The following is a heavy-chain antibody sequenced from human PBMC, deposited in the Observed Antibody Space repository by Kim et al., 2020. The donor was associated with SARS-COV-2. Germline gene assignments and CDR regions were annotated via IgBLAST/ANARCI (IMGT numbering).Heavy chain of an antibody. V-gene: IGHV5-51*01. CDR3: ARHMGAATGDAFDI. Sequence: SPSVTGQVTISADKSTSTASLQWSSLKASDTAIYYCARHMGAATGDAFDIWGQGTMVTVSS. J-gene: IGHJ3*02. D-gene: IGHD1-26*01.